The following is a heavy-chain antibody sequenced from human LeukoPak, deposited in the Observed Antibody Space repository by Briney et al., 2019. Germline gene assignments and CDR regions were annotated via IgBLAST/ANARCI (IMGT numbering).Heavy chain of an antibody. CDR1: GGSISSYY. CDR3: ARDNCSGGSCYSVYYFDY. V-gene: IGHV4-4*07. CDR2: IYTSGST. Sequence: SETLSLTCTVSGGSISSYYWSWIRQPAGKGLEWIGRIYTSGSTNYNPSLKSRVTMSVDTSKNQFSLKLSSVTAADTAVYYCARDNCSGGSCYSVYYFDYWGQGTLVTVPS. J-gene: IGHJ4*02. D-gene: IGHD2-15*01.